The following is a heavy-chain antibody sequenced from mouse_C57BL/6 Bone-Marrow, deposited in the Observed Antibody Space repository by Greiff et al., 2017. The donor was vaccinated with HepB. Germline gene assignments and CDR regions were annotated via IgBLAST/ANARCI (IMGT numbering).Heavy chain of an antibody. Sequence: VQLQQSVAELVRPGASVKLSCTASGFTIKNTYMHWVKQRPEQGLEWIGRIDPANGNTKYAPKFQGKATITADTSSNTAYLQLSSLTSEDTAIYYCARDWEWYCDVWGTGTTVTVSS. CDR1: GFTIKNTY. D-gene: IGHD4-1*01. CDR2: IDPANGNT. J-gene: IGHJ1*03. V-gene: IGHV14-3*01. CDR3: ARDWEWYCDV.